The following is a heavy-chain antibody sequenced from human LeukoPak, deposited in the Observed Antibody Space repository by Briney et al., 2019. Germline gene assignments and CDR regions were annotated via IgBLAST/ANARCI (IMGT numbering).Heavy chain of an antibody. CDR1: GYTFTSYG. Sequence: ASVKVSCKASGYTFTSYGISWVRQAPGRGLEWMGWISAYNGNTNYAQKLQGRVTMTTDTSTSTAYMELRSLRSDDTAVYYCARGITMVRGVIDFVNWFDPWGQGTLVTVSS. J-gene: IGHJ5*02. D-gene: IGHD3-10*01. CDR2: ISAYNGNT. V-gene: IGHV1-18*01. CDR3: ARGITMVRGVIDFVNWFDP.